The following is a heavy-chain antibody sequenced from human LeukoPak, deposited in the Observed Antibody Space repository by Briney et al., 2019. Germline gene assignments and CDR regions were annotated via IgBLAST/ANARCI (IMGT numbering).Heavy chain of an antibody. J-gene: IGHJ4*02. CDR3: ARSAMVRGVTIFDY. D-gene: IGHD3-10*01. CDR1: GFTFSGYS. Sequence: GGSLRLSCTASGFTFSGYSMNWIRQAPGKGLEWVSVIYSGGSTYYADSVKGRFTISRDNSKNTLYLQMNSLRAEDTAVYYCARSAMVRGVTIFDYWGQGTLVTVSS. CDR2: IYSGGST. V-gene: IGHV3-53*01.